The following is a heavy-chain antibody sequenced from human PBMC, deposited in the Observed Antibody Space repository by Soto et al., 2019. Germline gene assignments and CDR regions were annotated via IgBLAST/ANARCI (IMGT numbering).Heavy chain of an antibody. CDR2: ISGSGGST. V-gene: IGHV3-23*01. CDR3: AKDMEDCSGGSCYPYYYYGMDV. D-gene: IGHD2-15*01. CDR1: GFTFSSYA. J-gene: IGHJ6*02. Sequence: EVQLLESGGGLVQPGGSLRLSCAASGFTFSSYAMSWVRQAPGKGLEWVSAISGSGGSTYYAGSVKGRFTISRDNSKNTLYLQMNSLRAEDTAVYYCAKDMEDCSGGSCYPYYYYGMDVWGQGTTVTVSS.